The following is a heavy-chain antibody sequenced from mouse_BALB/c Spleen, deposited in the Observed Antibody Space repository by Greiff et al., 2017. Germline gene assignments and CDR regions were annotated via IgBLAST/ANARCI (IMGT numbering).Heavy chain of an antibody. CDR2: ISSGGSYT. J-gene: IGHJ3*01. D-gene: IGHD3-3*01. CDR1: GFTFSSYG. V-gene: IGHV5-6*01. CDR3: ARQRGAATY. Sequence: EVKVVESGGDLVKPGGSLKLSCAASGFTFSSYGMSWVRQTPDKRLEWVATISSGGSYTYYPDSVKGRFTISRDNAKNTLYLQMSSLKSEDTAMYYCARQRGAATYWGQGTLVTVSA.